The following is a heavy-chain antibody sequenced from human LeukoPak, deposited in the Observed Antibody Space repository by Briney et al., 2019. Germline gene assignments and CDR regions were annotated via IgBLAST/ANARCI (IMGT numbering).Heavy chain of an antibody. Sequence: GGSLRLSCAASGFTFSNYGMSWVRQAPGKGLEWVAAITGSGGGTYYADSVKGRFTISRDNSKNTLYLRMNSLRAEDTAVYYCAKWGDYDVLTGYYDPDYWGQGTLVTVSS. CDR3: AKWGDYDVLTGYYDPDY. V-gene: IGHV3-23*01. J-gene: IGHJ4*02. D-gene: IGHD3-9*01. CDR2: ITGSGGGT. CDR1: GFTFSNYG.